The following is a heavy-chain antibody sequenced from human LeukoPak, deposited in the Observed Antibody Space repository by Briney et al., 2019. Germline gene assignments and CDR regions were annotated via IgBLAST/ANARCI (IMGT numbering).Heavy chain of an antibody. CDR1: GGSISSGDYY. CDR3: ARTRYNWNYGLTDY. V-gene: IGHV4-30-4*08. D-gene: IGHD1-7*01. CDR2: IYYSGST. J-gene: IGHJ4*02. Sequence: SQTLFLTCTVSGGSISSGDYYSSWIRQPPGKGLEWLGYIYYSGSTYYNPSLKSRVTISVDTSKNEFSLKLSSVTAADTAVYYCARTRYNWNYGLTDYWGQGTLVTVSS.